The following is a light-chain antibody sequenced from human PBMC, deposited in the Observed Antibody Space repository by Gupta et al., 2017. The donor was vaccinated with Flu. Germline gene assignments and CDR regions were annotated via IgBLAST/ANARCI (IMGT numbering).Light chain of an antibody. CDR1: SSDVGAYNY. CDR3: SSYARSSPVG. Sequence: QSALTQPASVSGSPGQSLTISCPGTSSDVGAYNYVSWSQQHPGKPPKLMIYEVSNLPSGISKRFSDSKSGNTASLTISGLQAEDEADYYCSSYARSSPVGFGGGTQLTVL. J-gene: IGLJ2*01. V-gene: IGLV2-14*01. CDR2: EVS.